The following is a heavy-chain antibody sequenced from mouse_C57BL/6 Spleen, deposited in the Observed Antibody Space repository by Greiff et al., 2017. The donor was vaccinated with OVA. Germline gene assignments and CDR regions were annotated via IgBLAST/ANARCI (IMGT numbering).Heavy chain of an antibody. CDR3: ARRDYDPYYAMDY. J-gene: IGHJ4*01. D-gene: IGHD2-4*01. Sequence: QVQLQQSGAELVRPGTSVKMSCKASGYTFTNYWIGWAKQRPGHGLEWIGDIYPGGGYTNYNEKFKGKATLTADKSSSTAYMQFSSLTSEDSAIYYCARRDYDPYYAMDYWGQGTSVTVSS. V-gene: IGHV1-63*01. CDR2: IYPGGGYT. CDR1: GYTFTNYW.